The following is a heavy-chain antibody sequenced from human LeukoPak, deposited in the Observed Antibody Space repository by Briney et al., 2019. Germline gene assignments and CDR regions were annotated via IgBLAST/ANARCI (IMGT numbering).Heavy chain of an antibody. V-gene: IGHV5-51*01. J-gene: IGHJ3*02. CDR1: GYNFTTYW. Sequence: GESLKISCKGSGYNFTTYWVAWVRHMPGKGLEWMGIIFPGVSDTRYRPSFQGPVTISADKSISTAYLQWSSLKASDTAMYYCARRDYGGTSAAFDIWGQGTMVTVSS. D-gene: IGHD4-23*01. CDR3: ARRDYGGTSAAFDI. CDR2: IFPGVSDT.